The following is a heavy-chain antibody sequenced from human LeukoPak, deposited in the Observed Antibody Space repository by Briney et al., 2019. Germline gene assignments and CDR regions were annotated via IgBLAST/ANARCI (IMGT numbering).Heavy chain of an antibody. V-gene: IGHV4-4*07. J-gene: IGHJ6*03. CDR3: ARVRSDILTGYYGDYYYYYMDV. Sequence: SETLSLTCTVSGGSISSYYWSWIRQPAGKGLEWIGRIYTSGSTNYNPSLKSRVTMSVDTSKNQFSLKLSSVTAADTAVYYCARVRSDILTGYYGDYYYYYMDVWGKGTTVTVSS. D-gene: IGHD3-9*01. CDR1: GGSISSYY. CDR2: IYTSGST.